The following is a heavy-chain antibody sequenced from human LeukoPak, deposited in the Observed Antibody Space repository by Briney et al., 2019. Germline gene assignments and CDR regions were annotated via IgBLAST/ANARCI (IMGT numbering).Heavy chain of an antibody. Sequence: PWGSLRLSCAASGFTFSTYWMSWVRRAPGKGLEWVANIKQEGSDKYYVDSVKGRFTISRDNAKNSLFLQMNSLRAEDTAVYYCARDRGGPGYYMDVWGKGTTVTISS. CDR3: ARDRGGPGYYMDV. V-gene: IGHV3-7*01. J-gene: IGHJ6*03. CDR1: GFTFSTYW. D-gene: IGHD3-10*01. CDR2: IKQEGSDK.